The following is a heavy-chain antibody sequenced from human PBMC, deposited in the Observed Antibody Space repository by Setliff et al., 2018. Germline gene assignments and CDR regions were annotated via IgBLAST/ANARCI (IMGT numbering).Heavy chain of an antibody. J-gene: IGHJ6*03. CDR1: GGTFSSYA. CDR2: IIPIFGTA. Sequence: VASVKVSCKASGGTFSSYAISWVRQAPGQGLEWMGGIIPIFGTANYAQNFQGRVTITTDESTSTAYMELTSLRSEDTAAYYCARDGVHTAMLIDYYYYMDVWGKGTTVTVSS. V-gene: IGHV1-69*05. D-gene: IGHD5-18*01. CDR3: ARDGVHTAMLIDYYYYMDV.